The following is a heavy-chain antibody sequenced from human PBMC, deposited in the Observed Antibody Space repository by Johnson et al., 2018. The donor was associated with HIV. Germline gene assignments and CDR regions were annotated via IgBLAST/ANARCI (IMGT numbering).Heavy chain of an antibody. CDR3: ARGGLYIQFLAFDAFDI. CDR1: GFTFSYYA. V-gene: IGHV3-30-3*01. D-gene: IGHD4-11*01. Sequence: QVQLVESGGGVVQPGTYLRLSCAASGFTFSYYAIFWVRQAPGKGLEWVAVISHDGSNKYYADSVKGRFTISRDNSKNTLYLQMNSLRPEDTAVYFCARGGLYIQFLAFDAFDIWGQGTMVTVSS. CDR2: ISHDGSNK. J-gene: IGHJ3*02.